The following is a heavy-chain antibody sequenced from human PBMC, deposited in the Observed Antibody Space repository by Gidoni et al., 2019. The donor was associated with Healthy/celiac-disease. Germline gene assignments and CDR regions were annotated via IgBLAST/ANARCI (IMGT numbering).Heavy chain of an antibody. D-gene: IGHD6-19*01. Sequence: EVQLVESGGGLGQPGRSLRLSCAASGFTFDDYAMHWVSGISWNSGSIGYADSVKGRFTISRDNAKNSLYLQMNSLRAEDTALYYCAKDPSGGGGYWGQGTLVTVSS. J-gene: IGHJ4*02. CDR1: GFTFDDYA. V-gene: IGHV3-9*01. CDR3: AKDPSGGGGY. CDR2: ISWNSGSI.